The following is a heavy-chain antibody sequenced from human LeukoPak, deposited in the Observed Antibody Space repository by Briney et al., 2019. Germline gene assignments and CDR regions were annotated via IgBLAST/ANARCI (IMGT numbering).Heavy chain of an antibody. D-gene: IGHD3-3*01. Sequence: GGSLRLSCAASGFTFSNYAMSWVRQAPGKGLEWVSAIRSNGVTTYDADSVKGRFTISRDNSKNTLYLEMKSLRADDTAVYYCAKVYHVFWSGYLDFWGQGTLVTVSS. CDR3: AKVYHVFWSGYLDF. V-gene: IGHV3-23*01. CDR1: GFTFSNYA. CDR2: IRSNGVTT. J-gene: IGHJ4*02.